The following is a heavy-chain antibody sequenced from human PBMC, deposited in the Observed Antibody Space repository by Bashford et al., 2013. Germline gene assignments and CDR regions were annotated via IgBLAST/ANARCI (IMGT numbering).Heavy chain of an antibody. D-gene: IGHD2-21*02. CDR1: GYTFTSYG. CDR3: ARGGAQRVTHKPDY. J-gene: IGHJ4*02. V-gene: IGHV1-18*01. CDR2: ISAYNGNT. Sequence: VASVKVSCKASGYTFTSYGINWVRQAPGQGLEWMGWISAYNGNTNCAQKLQGRVTMTTDTSTSTAYMELRSLRFDDTAVYYCARGGAQRVTHKPDYWGQGTLVTVSS.